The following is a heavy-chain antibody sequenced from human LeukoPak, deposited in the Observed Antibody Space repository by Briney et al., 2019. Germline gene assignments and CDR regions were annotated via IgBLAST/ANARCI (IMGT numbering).Heavy chain of an antibody. V-gene: IGHV1-2*02. CDR1: GYTFTGYY. CDR2: INPNSGGT. J-gene: IGHJ4*02. CDR3: ARDQPNYYDSSGYYYIPNDYFDY. Sequence: ASVKVSCKASGYTFTGYYMHWVRQAPGQGLEWMGWINPNSGGTNYAQKFQGRVTMTRDTSISTAYMELSRLRSDDTAVYYCARDQPNYYDSSGYYYIPNDYFDYWGQGTLVTVSS. D-gene: IGHD3-22*01.